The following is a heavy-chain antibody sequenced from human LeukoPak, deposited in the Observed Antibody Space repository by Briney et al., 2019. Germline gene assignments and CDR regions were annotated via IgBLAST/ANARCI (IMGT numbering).Heavy chain of an antibody. Sequence: HPGGSLRLSCAASGFTFSSYAMNWVRQAPGKGLEWVSAISGSGGSTYYAASVKGRFTISRDNSKNPLYLQMNSLRAEDTAVYYCASGEYQLLFSAWGQGTLVTVSS. CDR3: ASGEYQLLFSA. CDR2: ISGSGGST. J-gene: IGHJ4*02. D-gene: IGHD2-2*01. V-gene: IGHV3-23*01. CDR1: GFTFSSYA.